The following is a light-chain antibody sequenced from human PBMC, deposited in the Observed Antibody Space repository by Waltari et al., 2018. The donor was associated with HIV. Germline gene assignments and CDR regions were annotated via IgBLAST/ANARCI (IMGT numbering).Light chain of an antibody. CDR3: SSDAGSNNLV. CDR2: EVS. Sequence: QSSLTQPPSAPRSPGQSFTIPFTGTSSDGGGYNYVSWHQQHPGKAPKLMIYEVSKRPSGVPDRFSGSKSGNTASLTVSGLQAEDEAEYYCSSDAGSNNLVFGGGTKLTVL. CDR1: SSDGGGYNY. J-gene: IGLJ2*01. V-gene: IGLV2-8*01.